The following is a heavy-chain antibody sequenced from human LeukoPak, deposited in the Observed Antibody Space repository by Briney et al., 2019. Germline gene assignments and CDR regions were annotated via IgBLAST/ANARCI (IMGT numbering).Heavy chain of an antibody. Sequence: GGSLRLSCAASGFNFNTYAMTWARQAPGKGLEWVASINHNGNVNYFVDSVKGRFTISRDNAKNSLYLQMSNLRAEDTAVYFCARGGGLDVWGQGATVTVSS. J-gene: IGHJ6*02. D-gene: IGHD3-16*01. V-gene: IGHV3-7*03. CDR3: ARGGGLDV. CDR2: INHNGNVN. CDR1: GFNFNTYA.